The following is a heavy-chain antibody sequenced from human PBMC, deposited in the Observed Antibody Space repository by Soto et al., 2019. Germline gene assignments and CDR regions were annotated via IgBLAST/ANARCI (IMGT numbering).Heavy chain of an antibody. J-gene: IGHJ6*02. D-gene: IGHD6-13*01. V-gene: IGHV3-11*04. CDR3: ARDRFGGYSSSWYDPYYYGMDV. CDR1: GFIFSDYY. CDR2: IVSGGSVT. Sequence: GGSLRLSCAASGFIFSDYYMSWIRQAPGKGLEWVSYIVSGGSVTYYADSVRGRFTISRDNAKNTLYLQMNSLRAEDTAVYYCARDRFGGYSSSWYDPYYYGMDVWGQGTTVTVSS.